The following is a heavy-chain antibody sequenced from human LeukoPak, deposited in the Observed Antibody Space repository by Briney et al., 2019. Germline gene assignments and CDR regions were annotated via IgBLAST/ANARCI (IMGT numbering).Heavy chain of an antibody. J-gene: IGHJ3*01. Sequence: GGSLRLSCAASGFIFSNYGMYWVRQAPGKGLEYVAGISSNGDNTDFADSAKGRFTISRDNSKSTLFLQMNSLRAEDTAVYFCTRDSALLGVAFDLWGQGTVVTVSS. CDR2: ISSNGDNT. CDR3: TRDSALLGVAFDL. V-gene: IGHV3-64D*06. CDR1: GFIFSNYG. D-gene: IGHD2-15*01.